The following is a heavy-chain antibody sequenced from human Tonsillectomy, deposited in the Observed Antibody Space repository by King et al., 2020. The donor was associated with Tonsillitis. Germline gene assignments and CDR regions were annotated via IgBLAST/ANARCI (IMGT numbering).Heavy chain of an antibody. CDR3: GGAYYYGSGTYRIYYGMDV. V-gene: IGHV3-11*01. CDR1: GLTFSDYH. CDR2: ISGSGSTI. J-gene: IGHJ6*02. Sequence: VQLVESGGGLVKPGGSLRLSCAASGLTFSDYHMSWIRQAPGKGLEWVSYISGSGSTIYYADSVKGRFTISRDNAKNSLYLQMNSLRAEDTAVYYCGGAYYYGSGTYRIYYGMDVWGQGTTVTVSS. D-gene: IGHD3-10*01.